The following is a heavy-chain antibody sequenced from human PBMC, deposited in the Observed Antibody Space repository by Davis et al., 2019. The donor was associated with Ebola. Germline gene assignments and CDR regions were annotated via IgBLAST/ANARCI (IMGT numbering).Heavy chain of an antibody. D-gene: IGHD3-3*01. J-gene: IGHJ5*02. CDR1: GGSISNFY. Sequence: MPSETLSLTCTVSGGSISNFYWSRIRQPPGKGLEWIGYISDSGSTNYNPSLKSRLTISLDTSKNQFSLKLSSVTAADTAVYYCARDTSTWGQGTLVTVSS. CDR3: ARDTST. CDR2: ISDSGST. V-gene: IGHV4-59*01.